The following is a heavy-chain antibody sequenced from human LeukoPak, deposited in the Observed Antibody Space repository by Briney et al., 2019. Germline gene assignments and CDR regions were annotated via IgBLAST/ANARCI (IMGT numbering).Heavy chain of an antibody. CDR1: GFTFSSYS. D-gene: IGHD1-1*01. CDR2: IKQDGSER. J-gene: IGHJ4*02. V-gene: IGHV3-7*01. CDR3: ASPQLERSP. Sequence: GGSLRLSCAASGFTFSSYSMNWVRQAPGKGLEWVANIKQDGSERYYVDSVKGRFTISRDNAKNSLYLQMNSLRAEDTAVYYCASPQLERSPWGQGTLVTVSS.